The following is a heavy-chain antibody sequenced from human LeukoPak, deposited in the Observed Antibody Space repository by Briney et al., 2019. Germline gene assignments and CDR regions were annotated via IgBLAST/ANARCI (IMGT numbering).Heavy chain of an antibody. CDR1: GGTFSSYA. V-gene: IGHV1-2*02. J-gene: IGHJ5*02. D-gene: IGHD3-22*01. CDR2: INPNSGGT. CDR3: ARPEFYYDSSGYNNWFDP. Sequence: ASVKVSCKASGGTFSSYAISWVRQAPGQGLEWMGWINPNSGGTNYAQKFQGRVTMTRDTSISTAYMELSSLRSEDTAVYYCARPEFYYDSSGYNNWFDPWGQGTLVTVSS.